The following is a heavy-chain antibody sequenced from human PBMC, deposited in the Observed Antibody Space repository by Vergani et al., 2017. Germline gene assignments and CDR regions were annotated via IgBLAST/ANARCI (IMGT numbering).Heavy chain of an antibody. D-gene: IGHD6-19*01. CDR3: ARVAVVVAGTVDY. V-gene: IGHV4-30-4*08. Sequence: QVQLQESGPGLVKPSQTLSLTCTVSGGSISSGDYYWSWIRQPPGKGLEWIGYIYYSGRTYYNPSLKSRVTISVDTSKNQFSLKLSSVTAADTAVYYCARVAVVVAGTVDYWGQGTLVTVSS. CDR2: IYYSGRT. J-gene: IGHJ4*02. CDR1: GGSISSGDYY.